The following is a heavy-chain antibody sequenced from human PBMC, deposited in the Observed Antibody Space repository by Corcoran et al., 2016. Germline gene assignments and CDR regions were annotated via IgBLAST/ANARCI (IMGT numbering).Heavy chain of an antibody. CDR1: GYTFTSYY. CDR3: ARDLGGYYDSSGAGDY. J-gene: IGHJ4*02. V-gene: IGHV1-46*01. Sequence: QVQLVQSGAEVKKPRASVKGSCQASGYTFTSYYMHWVRQTPGQGLEWLGIITPSGGSTSYAQKFQGRVTMPKDTSTSTVYMELSSLRSEDTAVYYCARDLGGYYDSSGAGDYWGQGTLVTVSS. D-gene: IGHD3-22*01. CDR2: ITPSGGST.